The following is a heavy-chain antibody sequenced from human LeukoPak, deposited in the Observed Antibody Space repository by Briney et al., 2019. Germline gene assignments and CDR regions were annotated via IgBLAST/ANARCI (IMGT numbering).Heavy chain of an antibody. Sequence: GGSLRLSCAASGFTFSSYGMHWVRQAPGKGLEWVAVIWYDGSNKYYADSVKGRFTISRDNSKNTLYLQMNSLRAEDTAVYYCARDSGYCSSTSCYPVAFDIWGQGTMVTVSS. J-gene: IGHJ3*02. CDR2: IWYDGSNK. CDR3: ARDSGYCSSTSCYPVAFDI. D-gene: IGHD2-2*01. CDR1: GFTFSSYG. V-gene: IGHV3-33*01.